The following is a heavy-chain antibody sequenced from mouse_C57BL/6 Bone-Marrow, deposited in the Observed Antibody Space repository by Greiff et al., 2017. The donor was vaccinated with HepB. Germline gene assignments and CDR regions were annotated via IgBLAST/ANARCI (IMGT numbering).Heavy chain of an antibody. Sequence: EVKLQESGPGLVKPSQSLSLTCSVTGYSITSGYYWNWIRQFPGNKLEWMGYISYDGSNNYNPSLKNRISITRDTSKNQFFLKLNSVTTEDTATYYCARRDDYDGFAYWAQGTLVTVSA. J-gene: IGHJ3*01. CDR1: GYSITSGYY. CDR2: ISYDGSN. CDR3: ARRDDYDGFAY. D-gene: IGHD2-4*01. V-gene: IGHV3-6*01.